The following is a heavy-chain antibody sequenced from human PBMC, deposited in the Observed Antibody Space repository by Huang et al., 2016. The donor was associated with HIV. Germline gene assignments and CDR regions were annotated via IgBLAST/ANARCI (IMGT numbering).Heavy chain of an antibody. D-gene: IGHD2-8*02. CDR3: ARHERYCTGDTCSLLY. V-gene: IGHV5-51*01. CDR2: IYPGYSDV. Sequence: DVQLVQSGGEVKKPGESLKISCKGSGYNFNTYWIAWVRQMPGIGRWWMGMIYPGYSDVRYNPSFQGHVTLAGDKSISTAVLRRSSLKASDTAMYYCARHERYCTGDTCSLLYWGQGTPVTVSS. J-gene: IGHJ4*02. CDR1: GYNFNTYW.